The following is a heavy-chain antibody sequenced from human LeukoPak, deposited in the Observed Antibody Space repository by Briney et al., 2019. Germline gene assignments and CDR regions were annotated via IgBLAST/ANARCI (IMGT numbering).Heavy chain of an antibody. CDR1: GGTFSSYA. CDR2: INPSGGST. CDR3: ARATYYYDSSGHDY. V-gene: IGHV1-69*04. Sequence: ASVKVSCKASGGTFSSYAISWVRQAPGQGVEWMGIINPSGGSTSYAQKFQGRVTITADKSTSTAYMELSSLRSEDTAVYYCARATYYYDSSGHDYWGQGTLVTVSS. J-gene: IGHJ4*02. D-gene: IGHD3-22*01.